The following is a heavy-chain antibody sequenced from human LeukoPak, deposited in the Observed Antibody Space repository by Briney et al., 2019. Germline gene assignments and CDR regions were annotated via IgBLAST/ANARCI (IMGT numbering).Heavy chain of an antibody. CDR3: AKGSYYDSSGSFYFDY. CDR2: ISGSGDNT. D-gene: IGHD3-22*01. J-gene: IGHJ4*02. Sequence: GGSLRLSCAASGFTFSSYAMSWVRLAPGKGLEWVSGISGSGDNTYYADSVKGRFTISRDNSKNTLYVQVNSLGTEDTAAYYCAKGSYYDSSGSFYFDYWGQGTLVTVSS. V-gene: IGHV3-23*01. CDR1: GFTFSSYA.